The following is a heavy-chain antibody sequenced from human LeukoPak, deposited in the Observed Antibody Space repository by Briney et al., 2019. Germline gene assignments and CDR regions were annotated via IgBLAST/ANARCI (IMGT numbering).Heavy chain of an antibody. CDR3: ARDTYYYDSSGYSRSDYYYYYMDV. CDR2: IYTSGST. Sequence: SETLPLTCTVSGGSISSYYWSWIRQPAGKGLEWIGRIYTSGSTNYNPSLKSRVTMSVDTSKNQFSLKLSSVTAADTAVYYCARDTYYYDSSGYSRSDYYYYYMDVWGKGTTVTVSS. CDR1: GGSISSYY. J-gene: IGHJ6*03. D-gene: IGHD3-22*01. V-gene: IGHV4-4*07.